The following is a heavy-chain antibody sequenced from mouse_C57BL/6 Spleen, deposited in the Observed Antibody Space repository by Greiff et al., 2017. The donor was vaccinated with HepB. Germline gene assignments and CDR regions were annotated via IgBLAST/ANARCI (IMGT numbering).Heavy chain of an antibody. CDR3: ARGGYYSNYDAWFAD. D-gene: IGHD2-5*01. Sequence: EVQLQQSGPELVKPGASVKMSCKASGYTFTDYYMHWVKQSHGKSLEWIGYIYPNNGGNGYNQKFKGKATLTVGKSSSTAYMELRSPTCEDSAVYYCARGGYYSNYDAWFADWGQGTLVTVSA. CDR2: IYPNNGGN. J-gene: IGHJ3*01. V-gene: IGHV1-34*01. CDR1: GYTFTDYY.